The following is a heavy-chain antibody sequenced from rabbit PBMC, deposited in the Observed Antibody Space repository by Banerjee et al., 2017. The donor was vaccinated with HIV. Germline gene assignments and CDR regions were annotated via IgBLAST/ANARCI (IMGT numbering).Heavy chain of an antibody. CDR3: ARDSGSGYWEYFL. V-gene: IGHV1S7*01. CDR2: IYAGKGST. J-gene: IGHJ3*01. D-gene: IGHD1-1*01. CDR1: GFDFSRYY. Sequence: QLKETGGGLVQPGGSLTLSCKASGFDFSRYYMGWVRQAPGEGLEWIGIIYAGKGSTDYASWVNGRFTISSDSAQNTVDLQMNSLTAADTATYFCARDSGSGYWEYFLWGQGTLVTVS.